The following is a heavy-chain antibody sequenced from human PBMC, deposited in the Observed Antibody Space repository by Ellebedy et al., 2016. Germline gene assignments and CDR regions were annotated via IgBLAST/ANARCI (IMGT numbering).Heavy chain of an antibody. CDR1: GFNFNTFF. CDR3: ARWQGFCSITSCYRWFDT. V-gene: IGHV3-23*01. CDR2: ISGGGDKT. D-gene: IGHD2-2*01. J-gene: IGHJ5*02. Sequence: GGSLRLXXVASGFNFNTFFMSWVRQAPGKGLEWVSTISGGGDKTYFADSVKGRFTISRDNSRNTLYLQMNSLRAEDTAVYYCARWQGFCSITSCYRWFDTWGQGTLVTVSS.